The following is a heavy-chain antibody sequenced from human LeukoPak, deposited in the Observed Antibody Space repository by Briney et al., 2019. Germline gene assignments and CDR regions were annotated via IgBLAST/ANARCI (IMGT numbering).Heavy chain of an antibody. CDR3: ARDRALKYCSGGSCYPVSYYYGMDV. J-gene: IGHJ6*02. Sequence: SETLSLTCAVYGGSFSGYYWGWIRQPPGKGLEWIGYIYYSGSTNYNPSLESRVTISVDTSKNQFSLKLSSVTAADTAVYYCARDRALKYCSGGSCYPVSYYYGMDVWGQGTTVTVSS. CDR1: GGSFSGYY. CDR2: IYYSGST. D-gene: IGHD2-15*01. V-gene: IGHV4-59*01.